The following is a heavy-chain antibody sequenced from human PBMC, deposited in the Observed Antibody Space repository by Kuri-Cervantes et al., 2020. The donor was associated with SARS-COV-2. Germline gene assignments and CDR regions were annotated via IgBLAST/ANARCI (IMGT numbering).Heavy chain of an antibody. CDR1: GGSISSSS. CDR2: ISYDGSNK. CDR3: ARDRGSGYGMDV. Sequence: LSLTCTVSGGSISSSSYYWGWIRQPPGKGLEWVAVISYDGSNKYYADSVKGRFTISRDNSKNTLYLQMNSLRAEDTAVYYCARDRGSGYGMDVWGQGTTVTVSS. D-gene: IGHD6-19*01. V-gene: IGHV3-30*03. J-gene: IGHJ6*02.